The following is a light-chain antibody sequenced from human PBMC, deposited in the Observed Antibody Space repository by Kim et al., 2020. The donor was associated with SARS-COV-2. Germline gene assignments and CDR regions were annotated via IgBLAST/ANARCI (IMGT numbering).Light chain of an antibody. V-gene: IGLV8-61*01. CDR3: ALYVGDGIWV. Sequence: GGSVPLTCGLDSGSVSSSYYPSWYQQIPGQPPRTLIYNTDSRSAGVPDRFSGSILDNKAALTIAGAQADDESDFHCALYVGDGIWVFGGGTKLTVL. CDR2: NTD. CDR1: SGSVSSSYY. J-gene: IGLJ3*02.